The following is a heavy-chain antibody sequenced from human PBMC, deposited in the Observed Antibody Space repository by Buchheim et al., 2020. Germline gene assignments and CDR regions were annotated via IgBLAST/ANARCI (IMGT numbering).Heavy chain of an antibody. Sequence: QVQLVESGGGVVQPGRSLRLSCAASGFTFSSYGMHWVRQAPGKGLEWVAVISYDGSNKYYADSVKGRFTISRDNSKNTLYLKMNSLRAEDTAVYYCAKDPIPYMDSAIPYYFDYWGQGTL. J-gene: IGHJ4*02. V-gene: IGHV3-30*18. CDR1: GFTFSSYG. CDR3: AKDPIPYMDSAIPYYFDY. D-gene: IGHD2-21*01. CDR2: ISYDGSNK.